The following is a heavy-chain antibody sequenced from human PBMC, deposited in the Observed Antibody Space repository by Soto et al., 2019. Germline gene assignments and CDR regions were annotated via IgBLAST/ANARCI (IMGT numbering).Heavy chain of an antibody. Sequence: LSVPSSSSWVSVSSNMAALHWIRQSPCRGLEWLGRTYYRTRWYNDYSVSVKRRITINPDTSENQFSLHLKSVTTEDTAVYYCARDNIVRTMELFDTWGQGILVTVSS. J-gene: IGHJ4*01. D-gene: IGHD1-26*01. CDR1: WVSVSSNMAA. CDR2: TYYRTRWYN. V-gene: IGHV6-1*01. CDR3: ARDNIVRTMELFDT.